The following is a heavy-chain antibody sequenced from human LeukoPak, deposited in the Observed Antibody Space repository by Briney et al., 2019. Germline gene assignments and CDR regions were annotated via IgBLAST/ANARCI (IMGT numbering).Heavy chain of an antibody. V-gene: IGHV3-23*01. D-gene: IGHD6-13*01. CDR3: ARVEAAAGLDY. CDR1: GFTFSSYA. Sequence: PGGSLRLSCAASGFTFSSYAMSWVRQAPGKGLEWVSGISGSGGSTFYADSVKGRFTISRDNSKNTLYLQMNSLRVEDTAIYYCARVEAAAGLDYWGQGTLVTVSS. J-gene: IGHJ4*02. CDR2: ISGSGGST.